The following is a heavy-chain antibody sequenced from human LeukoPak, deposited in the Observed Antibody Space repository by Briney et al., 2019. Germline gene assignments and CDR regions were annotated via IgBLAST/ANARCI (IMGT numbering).Heavy chain of an antibody. CDR2: INHSGST. V-gene: IGHV4-34*01. D-gene: IGHD5-12*01. J-gene: IGHJ4*02. CDR3: ARHAREWLRLFDY. CDR1: GGSFSGYY. Sequence: SETLSLTCAVYGGSFSGYYWSWIRQPPGKGLEWIGEINHSGSTNYNPSLKSRVTISVDTSKNQFSLKLSSVTAADTAVYYCARHAREWLRLFDYWGQGTLVTVSS.